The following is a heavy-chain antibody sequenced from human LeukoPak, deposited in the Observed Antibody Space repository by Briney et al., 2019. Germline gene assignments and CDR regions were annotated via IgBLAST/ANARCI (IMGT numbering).Heavy chain of an antibody. D-gene: IGHD6-19*01. CDR3: SRNTLYRIGWYHFDN. J-gene: IGHJ4*02. CDR2: IYYSGST. V-gene: IGHV4-59*01. CDR1: GGSISRYY. Sequence: SETLSLTCSVSGGSISRYYWSGIRQPPGKGLEWIGYIYYSGSTNYNPSLKSRVTISVDTSKNQFSLKLSSVTAADTAVYYCSRNTLYRIGWYHFDNWGQGTLVTVSS.